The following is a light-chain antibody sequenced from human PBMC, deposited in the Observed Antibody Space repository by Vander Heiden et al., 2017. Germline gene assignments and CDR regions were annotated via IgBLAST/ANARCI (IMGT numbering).Light chain of an antibody. CDR3: MQGTHWPYT. V-gene: IGKV2-30*01. J-gene: IGKJ2*01. CDR1: QSLVYSDGNTY. Sequence: DAALTQSPLPLPVPLRQPASISCRSSQSLVYSDGNTYLNWLHQRPGQSPRRLMYKVSNRDSGVPDRFSGSVSGTDFILRISRVEAEDVGVYYCMQGTHWPYTFGQGTNLEIK. CDR2: KVS.